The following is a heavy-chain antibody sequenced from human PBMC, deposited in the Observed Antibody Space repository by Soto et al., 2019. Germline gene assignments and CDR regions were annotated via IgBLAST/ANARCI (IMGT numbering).Heavy chain of an antibody. V-gene: IGHV1-69*12. CDR3: AKNPENYYYGMDV. J-gene: IGHJ6*02. CDR1: GGTFSSYA. CDR2: SIPIFGTA. Sequence: QVQLVQSGAEVKKPGSSVKVSCKASGGTFSSYAISWVRQAPGQGLEWMGGSIPIFGTADYAQKFQGRVTITADASTSTAYVELSSLRSEDTAVYYCAKNPENYYYGMDVWGQGTTVTVSS.